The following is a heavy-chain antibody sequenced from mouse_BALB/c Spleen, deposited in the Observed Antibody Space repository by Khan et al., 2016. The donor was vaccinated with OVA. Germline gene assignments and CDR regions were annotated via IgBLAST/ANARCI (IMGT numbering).Heavy chain of an antibody. Sequence: EVELVESGGDLVKPGGSLKLSCAASGFTFSTYGMSWVRQTPDKRLEWVATISTGGSYTYYPDSVKGRFTISRDNAKNTLYPQMSSLKSEDTAMFYCEKLASYCVREGFAYWGQGTMVTVSA. J-gene: IGHJ3*01. V-gene: IGHV5-6*01. CDR1: GFTFSTYG. CDR3: EKLASYCVREGFAY. CDR2: ISTGGSYT. D-gene: IGHD2-12*01.